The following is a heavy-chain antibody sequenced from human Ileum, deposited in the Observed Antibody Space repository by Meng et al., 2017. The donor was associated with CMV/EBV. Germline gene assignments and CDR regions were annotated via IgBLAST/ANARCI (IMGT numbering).Heavy chain of an antibody. CDR2: IYYTGST. Sequence: GSLRLSCNVSGGSVSSGSYYWNWIRQPPGKGLEWIAYIYYTGSTNYNPYLKSRVTISADTSKNLFSLKLTSVTTADTAVYYCARAGVALDYWGQGVRVTVSS. V-gene: IGHV4-61*03. CDR3: ARAGVALDY. D-gene: IGHD6-13*01. J-gene: IGHJ4*02. CDR1: GGSVSSGSYY.